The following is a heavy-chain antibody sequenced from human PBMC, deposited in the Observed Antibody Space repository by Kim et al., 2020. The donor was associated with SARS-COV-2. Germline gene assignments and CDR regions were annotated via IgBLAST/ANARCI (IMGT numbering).Heavy chain of an antibody. Sequence: SETLSLTCTVSGGSISSGGYYWSWIRQHPGKGLEWIGYIYYSGSTYYNPSLKSRVTISVDTSKNQFSLKLSSVTAADTAVYYCARAPTMIVVVDENNAFDIWGQGTMVTVSS. CDR1: GGSISSGGYY. CDR3: ARAPTMIVVVDENNAFDI. V-gene: IGHV4-31*03. J-gene: IGHJ3*02. CDR2: IYYSGST. D-gene: IGHD3-22*01.